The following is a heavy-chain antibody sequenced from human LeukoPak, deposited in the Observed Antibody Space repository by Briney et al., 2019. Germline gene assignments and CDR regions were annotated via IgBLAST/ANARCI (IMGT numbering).Heavy chain of an antibody. CDR3: ARDLAWGAFDY. J-gene: IGHJ4*02. V-gene: IGHV3-23*01. CDR1: GFTFSRYA. Sequence: GGSLRLSCAASGFTFSRYAMSWVRQAPGKGLEWVSAISGSGGNTYYADSVKGRFTISRDDSKNTLSLQMNSLRVEDTAVYYCARDLAWGAFDYWGQGTLVTVSS. D-gene: IGHD7-27*01. CDR2: ISGSGGNT.